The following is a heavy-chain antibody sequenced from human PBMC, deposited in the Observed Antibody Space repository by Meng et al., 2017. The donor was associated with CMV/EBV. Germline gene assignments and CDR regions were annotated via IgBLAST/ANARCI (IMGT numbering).Heavy chain of an antibody. V-gene: IGHV1-18*01. D-gene: IGHD3-9*01. CDR2: ISAYNGNT. J-gene: IGHJ6*02. CDR3: ARDRYDILTGYYTGGDYYYGMDV. CDR1: GYTFTSYG. Sequence: ASVKVSCKASGYTFTSYGISWVRQAPGQGLEWMGWISAYNGNTNYAQKLQGRVTMTTDTSTSTAYMELRSLRSDDTAVYYCARDRYDILTGYYTGGDYYYGMDVWGQGTMVTVSS.